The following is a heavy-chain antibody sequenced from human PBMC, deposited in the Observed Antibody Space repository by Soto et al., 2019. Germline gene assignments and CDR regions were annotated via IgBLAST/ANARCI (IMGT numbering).Heavy chain of an antibody. Sequence: PSETLSLTCTVSGASINNNDYYWSWIRQTPGKGLEWIGYVYYSGSTDYIPSLKSRLSMSIDKSQNQFTLKMNSVTAADTATYYCARMSYFYDKWYFDLWGRGTQVTVYS. J-gene: IGHJ2*01. CDR1: GASINNNDYY. CDR3: ARMSYFYDKWYFDL. CDR2: VYYSGST. D-gene: IGHD3-22*01. V-gene: IGHV4-30-4*01.